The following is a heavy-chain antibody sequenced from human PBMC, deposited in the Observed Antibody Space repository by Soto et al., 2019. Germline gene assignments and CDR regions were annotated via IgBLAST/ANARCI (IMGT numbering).Heavy chain of an antibody. J-gene: IGHJ6*03. D-gene: IGHD6-13*01. V-gene: IGHV6-1*01. CDR2: TYYRSKWYN. CDR1: GDSVSSNSAA. Sequence: QSQTLSLTCAISGDSVSSNSAAWNWIRQSPSRGLEWLGRTYYRSKWYNDYAVSVKSRITINPDTSKNQFSLQLNSVTPEDTAVYYCARAPIAAAGTVGGDYYYYMDVWGKGTTVTVSS. CDR3: ARAPIAAAGTVGGDYYYYMDV.